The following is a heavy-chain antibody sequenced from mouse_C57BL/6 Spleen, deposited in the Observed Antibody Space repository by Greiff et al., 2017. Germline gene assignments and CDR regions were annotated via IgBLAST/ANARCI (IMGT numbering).Heavy chain of an antibody. J-gene: IGHJ3*01. CDR1: GFTFSDYG. D-gene: IGHD4-1*02. V-gene: IGHV5-17*01. Sequence: EVQVVESGGGLVKPGGSLKLSCAASGFTFSDYGMHWVRQAPEKGLEWVAYISSGSSTIYYADTVKGRFTISRDNAKNTLFLQMTSLRSEDTAMYYCASQLEFAYWGQGTLVTVSA. CDR3: ASQLEFAY. CDR2: ISSGSSTI.